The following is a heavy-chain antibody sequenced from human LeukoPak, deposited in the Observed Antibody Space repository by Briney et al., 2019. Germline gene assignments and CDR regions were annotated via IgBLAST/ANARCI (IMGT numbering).Heavy chain of an antibody. CDR1: GGTFSSYT. V-gene: IGHV1-69*04. D-gene: IGHD2-21*01. CDR3: ARDYCGGDCYYFEYFDY. Sequence: VKVSCKASGGTFSSYTISWVRQAPGQGLEWMGRIIPILGIANYAQKFQGRVMITADKSTSTAYMELSSLRSEDTAVYYCARDYCGGDCYYFEYFDYWGQGTLVTVSS. J-gene: IGHJ4*02. CDR2: IIPILGIA.